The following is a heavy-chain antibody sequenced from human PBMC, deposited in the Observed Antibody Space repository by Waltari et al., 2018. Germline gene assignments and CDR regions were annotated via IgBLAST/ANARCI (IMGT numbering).Heavy chain of an antibody. CDR3: ARVPSDYDSIYYFAY. CDR2: LSASKYNT. D-gene: IGHD3-22*01. CDR1: GYTFTSYG. J-gene: IGHJ4*02. Sequence: QVQLVQSGAEVKKPGASVKVSCKASGYTFTSYGISWVAQAPGKVLEWMRWLSASKYNTNNAQELQCGFTMTTNTSSSAAYMGLRSLRSDDTAVYYCARVPSDYDSIYYFAYWGQGTLVTVSS. V-gene: IGHV1-18*01.